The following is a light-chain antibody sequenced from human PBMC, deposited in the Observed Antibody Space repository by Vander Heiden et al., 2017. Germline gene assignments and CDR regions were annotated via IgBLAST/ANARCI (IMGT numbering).Light chain of an antibody. Sequence: DIQMTQSPSSLSASVGDRVTITCRASQSISSYLNWYQQKPGKVPKLLIYAASSLQSGVPSRFSGSGSGTDFTLTINSLQPEDFATYYCQQSYSTPVTFGPGTRLEIK. CDR1: QSISSY. CDR3: QQSYSTPVT. V-gene: IGKV1-39*01. J-gene: IGKJ5*01. CDR2: AAS.